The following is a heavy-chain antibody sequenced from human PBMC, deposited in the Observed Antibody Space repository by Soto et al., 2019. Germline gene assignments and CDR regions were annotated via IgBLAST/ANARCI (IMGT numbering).Heavy chain of an antibody. J-gene: IGHJ4*02. CDR1: GYTFTGYY. Sequence: GASVKVSCKASGYTFTGYYMHWVRQAPGQGLEWMGWINPNSGGTNYAQKFQGWVTMTRDTSISTAYMELSRLRSDDTAVYYCARGTGDIVATSSYGWDYWGQGNLVTVSS. V-gene: IGHV1-2*04. D-gene: IGHD5-12*01. CDR2: INPNSGGT. CDR3: ARGTGDIVATSSYGWDY.